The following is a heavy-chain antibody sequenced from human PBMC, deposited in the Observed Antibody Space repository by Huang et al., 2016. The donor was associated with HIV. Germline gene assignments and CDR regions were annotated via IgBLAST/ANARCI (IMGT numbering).Heavy chain of an antibody. Sequence: QVQLVQSGAEVKKPGASVTISCKASGFSILIYYIHWVRQAPGQGLEWRGIVNPRGGGADYAQKCKGRVTMTRDTSTRTLYMELSSLRSEDTAVYYCAREGITPSGTEVSGFDFWGQGTPVSVSS. CDR3: AREGITPSGTEVSGFDF. D-gene: IGHD6-13*01. CDR2: VNPRGGGA. V-gene: IGHV1-46*03. J-gene: IGHJ5*01. CDR1: GFSILIYY.